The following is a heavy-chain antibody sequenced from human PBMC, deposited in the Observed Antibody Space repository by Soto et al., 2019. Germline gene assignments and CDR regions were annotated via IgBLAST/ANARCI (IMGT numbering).Heavy chain of an antibody. J-gene: IGHJ6*02. CDR1: GYTFTGYY. D-gene: IGHD6-13*01. CDR2: INPNSGGT. V-gene: IGHV1-2*04. CDR3: AVIGRIAAAGNSPLYYYGMDV. Sequence: ASVKVSCKASGYTFTGYYMHWVRQAPGQGLEWMGWINPNSGGTSYAQKFQGWVTMTRDTSMSTAYMELSSLRSEDTAVYYCAVIGRIAAAGNSPLYYYGMDVWGQGTTVTVS.